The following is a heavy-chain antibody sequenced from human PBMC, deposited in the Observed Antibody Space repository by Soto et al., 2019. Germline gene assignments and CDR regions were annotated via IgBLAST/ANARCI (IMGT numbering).Heavy chain of an antibody. J-gene: IGHJ6*02. CDR3: ARWGVAMDV. V-gene: IGHV4-61*01. Sequence: PSETLSLTCSVSGGSVNSFYYWSWIRQPPGKGLEWLGYIYHTGSTNYQPSLKSRVTISLDTSKNQFSLNLNSATAADTAVYYCARWGVAMDVWGQGTTVTVSS. CDR1: GGSVNSFYY. D-gene: IGHD3-16*01. CDR2: IYHTGST.